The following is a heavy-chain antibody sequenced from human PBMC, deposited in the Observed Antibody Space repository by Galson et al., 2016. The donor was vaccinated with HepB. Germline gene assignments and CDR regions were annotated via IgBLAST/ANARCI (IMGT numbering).Heavy chain of an antibody. D-gene: IGHD4-17*01. J-gene: IGHJ2*01. CDR1: GLSLSPYA. CDR2: ISASGGSK. V-gene: IGHV3-23*01. CDR3: AKDRLSGHGDYSWGIFDI. Sequence: SLRLSCAGSGLSLSPYAMSWGRQAPGKGLEWVSGISASGGSKTYADSVRGRFIISRDNSNNKLFLQMNSLTTEDTAIYFCAKDRLSGHGDYSWGIFDIWGRGTLVTVSS.